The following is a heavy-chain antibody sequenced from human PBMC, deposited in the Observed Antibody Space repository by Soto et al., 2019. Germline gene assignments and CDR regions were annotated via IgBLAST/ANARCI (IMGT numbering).Heavy chain of an antibody. Sequence: WGSLRLCCASSDFSIDYYYMTWVRQAPGKGLEWVSVIYTAGGTYYADSVKGRFTISRDNSKNTLYLQMNSLRAEDTAVYYCARRGILRTGPLDYWGRGAMVTVSS. CDR2: IYTAGGT. J-gene: IGHJ4*02. V-gene: IGHV3-53*01. D-gene: IGHD6-13*01. CDR3: ARRGILRTGPLDY. CDR1: DFSIDYYY.